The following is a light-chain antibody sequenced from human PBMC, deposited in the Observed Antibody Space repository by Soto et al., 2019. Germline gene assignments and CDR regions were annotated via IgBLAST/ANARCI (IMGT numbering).Light chain of an antibody. J-gene: IGKJ2*01. V-gene: IGKV1-33*01. Sequence: DIQITQSPSSLSSSVGDRVTITCHWSQDISNYLNWYQQKPGKAPKLLIYDASNLETGVPSRFSGSGSGTDFTFTISSLQPEDIATYYCQQYDNLPMYTFGQGTKVDIK. CDR2: DAS. CDR1: QDISNY. CDR3: QQYDNLPMYT.